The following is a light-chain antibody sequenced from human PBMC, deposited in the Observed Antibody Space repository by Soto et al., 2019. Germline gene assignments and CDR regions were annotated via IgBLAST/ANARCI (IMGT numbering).Light chain of an antibody. CDR3: QQYNSYSWT. CDR2: KAS. J-gene: IGKJ1*01. Sequence: DIQMTQSPSTLSASVGDRVTITCRASQSISSWLAWYQQKPGKAPKLLIYKASSLESGAPSRFSGSGSGTEFTLNISSLQPDDFATYYCQQYNSYSWTFGQGTKVEIK. V-gene: IGKV1-5*03. CDR1: QSISSW.